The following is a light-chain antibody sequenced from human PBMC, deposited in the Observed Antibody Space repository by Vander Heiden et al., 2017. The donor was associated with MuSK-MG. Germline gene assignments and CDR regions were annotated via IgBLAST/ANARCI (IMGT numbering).Light chain of an antibody. CDR1: KLGDKY. J-gene: IGLJ2*01. V-gene: IGLV3-1*01. Sequence: SYALTQPPSVSVSPAQTASITCSGDKLGDKYACWYQQKPGQSPVLVIYQDSKRHSGIPERFSGSNSGNTATLTISGTQAMDEADYYCQAWDSSTAVFGGGTKLTVL. CDR3: QAWDSSTAV. CDR2: QDS.